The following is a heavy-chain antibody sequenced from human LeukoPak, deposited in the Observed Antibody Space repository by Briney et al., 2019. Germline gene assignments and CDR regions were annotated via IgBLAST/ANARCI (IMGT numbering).Heavy chain of an antibody. J-gene: IGHJ6*03. CDR2: ISGGGDNT. V-gene: IGHV3-23*01. CDR1: GFPFSDFA. CDR3: AKFEGALLGNYYMDV. Sequence: TGRSLRLSCAVSGFPFSDFAMSWVRQAPGKGLEWVSTISGGGDNTYFADSVKGRFTISRDNSKNTLFLQMVSLRAEDTAVYYCAKFEGALLGNYYMDVWGKGTTVTVSS.